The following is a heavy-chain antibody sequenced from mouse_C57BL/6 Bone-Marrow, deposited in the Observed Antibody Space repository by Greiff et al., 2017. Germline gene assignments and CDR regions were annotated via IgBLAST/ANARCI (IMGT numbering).Heavy chain of an antibody. D-gene: IGHD1-1*01. CDR1: GYTFTSYW. CDR3: ARSDPTLLRGV. Sequence: VQVVESGAELAKPGASVKLSCKASGYTFTSYWMHWVKQRPGQGLEWIGYINPSSGYTKYNQKFKDKATLTADKSSSTAYMQLSSLTYEDSAVYYCARSDPTLLRGVWGTGTTVTVSS. V-gene: IGHV1-7*01. J-gene: IGHJ1*03. CDR2: INPSSGYT.